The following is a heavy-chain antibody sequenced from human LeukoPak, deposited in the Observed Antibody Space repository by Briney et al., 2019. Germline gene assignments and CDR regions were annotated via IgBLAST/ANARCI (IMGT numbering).Heavy chain of an antibody. J-gene: IGHJ4*02. Sequence: PGGSLRLSCAASGFTFSSYAMSWVRQAPGKGPEWVSAVSSSGDDTYYTDFVKGRFTISRDNSKSTLYLQMNSLRVEDSAVYYCAKEMGFILPFDCWGQGTLVTVSS. V-gene: IGHV3-23*01. CDR2: VSSSGDDT. D-gene: IGHD2-8*01. CDR3: AKEMGFILPFDC. CDR1: GFTFSSYA.